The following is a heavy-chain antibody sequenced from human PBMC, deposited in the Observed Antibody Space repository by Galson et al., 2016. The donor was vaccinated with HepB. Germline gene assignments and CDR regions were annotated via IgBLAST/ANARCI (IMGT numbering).Heavy chain of an antibody. V-gene: IGHV4-59*01. Sequence: SETLSLTCTVSGGFIHDYYWSWIRQPPGKGLEWIGYINYNGNLNYHPSLKSRLTISVDTSRNQFSLKLNSLTAADTDVYYCARGGYDYLYFFDSWGQGTLVTVPS. D-gene: IGHD4/OR15-4a*01. J-gene: IGHJ4*02. CDR2: INYNGNL. CDR1: GGFIHDYY. CDR3: ARGGYDYLYFFDS.